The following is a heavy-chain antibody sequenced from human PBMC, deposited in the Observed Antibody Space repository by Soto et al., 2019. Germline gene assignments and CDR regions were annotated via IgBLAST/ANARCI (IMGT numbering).Heavy chain of an antibody. J-gene: IGHJ4*02. V-gene: IGHV1-3*01. Sequence: ASVKVSCKASGYTFTSYAMHWVRQAPGQRLEWMGWINAGNGNTKYSQKFQGGVTITRDTSASTAYMELSSLRSEDTAVYYCARTPHCGGDCYSLDYWGQGTLVTVSS. D-gene: IGHD2-21*02. CDR3: ARTPHCGGDCYSLDY. CDR2: INAGNGNT. CDR1: GYTFTSYA.